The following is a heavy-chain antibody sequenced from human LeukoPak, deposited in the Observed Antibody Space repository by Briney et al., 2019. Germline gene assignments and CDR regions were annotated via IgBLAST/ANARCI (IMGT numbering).Heavy chain of an antibody. Sequence: PGGSLRLSCAASGFTFTNYDMHWVRQVTGKGLEWVSAIGIAGDTYYPGSVRGRFTISRENAKNSLYLQMNSLRDGDTAVYYCVRGCSGWYYFDYWGQGTLVTVSS. D-gene: IGHD6-19*01. CDR3: VRGCSGWYYFDY. J-gene: IGHJ4*02. CDR1: GFTFTNYD. V-gene: IGHV3-13*04. CDR2: IGIAGDT.